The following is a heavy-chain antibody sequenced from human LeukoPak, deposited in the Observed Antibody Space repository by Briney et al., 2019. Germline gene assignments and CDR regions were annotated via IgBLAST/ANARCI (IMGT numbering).Heavy chain of an antibody. CDR3: AKPYDGYGSFDY. CDR1: GFTFSIYA. Sequence: GGSLRLSCAASGFTFSIYAMSWVRQAPEKGLEWVSTVSNSGGKTDYADSVKGRFSISRDNSKKMLYLQMTSLRAEDTAVYFCAKPYDGYGSFDYWGQGTLVTVSS. V-gene: IGHV3-23*01. CDR2: VSNSGGKT. J-gene: IGHJ4*02. D-gene: IGHD5-24*01.